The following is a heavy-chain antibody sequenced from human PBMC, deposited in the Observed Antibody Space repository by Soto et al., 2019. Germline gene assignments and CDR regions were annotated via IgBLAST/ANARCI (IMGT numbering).Heavy chain of an antibody. CDR1: GFTFSSYD. D-gene: IGHD3-10*01. CDR3: ARGGSGTDDAFDI. J-gene: IGHJ3*02. Sequence: EVQLVESGGGLVQPGGSLRLSCAASGFTFSSYDMHWVRQATGKGLEWVSAIGTAGDTYYPGSVKGRFTISRENAKNSLYLQMNSLRAGDTAVYYCARGGSGTDDAFDIWGQGTMVTVSS. CDR2: IGTAGDT. V-gene: IGHV3-13*04.